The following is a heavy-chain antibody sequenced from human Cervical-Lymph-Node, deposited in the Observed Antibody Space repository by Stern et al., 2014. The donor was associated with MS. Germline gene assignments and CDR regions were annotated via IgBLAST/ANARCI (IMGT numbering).Heavy chain of an antibody. CDR3: ARAILLSRVPAALGWFDP. J-gene: IGHJ5*02. CDR1: GYTFTSYY. V-gene: IGHV1-46*03. D-gene: IGHD2-2*01. Sequence: HVQLVESGAEVKKPGASVKVSCKASGYTFTSYYMHWVRQAPGQGLECMGIINPSGGSTSYAQKFQGRVTMTRDTSTSTVYMELSSLRSEDTAVYYCARAILLSRVPAALGWFDPWGQGTLVTVSS. CDR2: INPSGGST.